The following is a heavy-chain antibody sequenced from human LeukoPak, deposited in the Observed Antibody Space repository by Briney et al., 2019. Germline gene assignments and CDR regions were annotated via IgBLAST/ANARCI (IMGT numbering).Heavy chain of an antibody. D-gene: IGHD2-2*01. CDR1: GGSISSYY. J-gene: IGHJ5*02. CDR3: ARDQSGCSSTSCYNWFDP. Sequence: PSETLSLTCTVSGGSISSYYWSWIRQPAGKGLEWIGRIYTSGSTNYNPSLKSRVTISVDTSKNQFSLKLSSVTAADTAVYYCARDQSGCSSTSCYNWFDPWGQGTLVTVSS. V-gene: IGHV4-4*07. CDR2: IYTSGST.